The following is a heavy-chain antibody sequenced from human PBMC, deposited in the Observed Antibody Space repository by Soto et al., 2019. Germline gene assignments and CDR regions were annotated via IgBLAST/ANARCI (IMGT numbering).Heavy chain of an antibody. J-gene: IGHJ6*02. CDR1: GYSFTSYW. V-gene: IGHV5-51*01. D-gene: IGHD3-3*01. CDR3: ARHAYDFWSGHPNPGYYYGMDV. Sequence: PGESLKISCKGSGYSFTSYWIGWVRQMPGKGLEWMGIIYPGDSNTRYSPSLQGQVTISVDKSISTAYLQWSSLKATDTAMYYCARHAYDFWSGHPNPGYYYGMDVWGQGTTVTVSS. CDR2: IYPGDSNT.